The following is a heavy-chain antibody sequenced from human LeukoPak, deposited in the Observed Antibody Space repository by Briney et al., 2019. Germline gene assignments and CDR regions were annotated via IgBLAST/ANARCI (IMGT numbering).Heavy chain of an antibody. CDR1: GGSISSYY. V-gene: IGHV4-4*07. Sequence: PSETLSLTCTVSGGSISSYYWSWIRQPAGKGLEWIGRIYTSGSTNYNPSLKSRVTMSVDTSKNQFSLKLSSVTAADTAVYYCARVGYRGYSSSWHLFDYWGQGTLVTVSS. J-gene: IGHJ4*02. CDR3: ARVGYRGYSSSWHLFDY. CDR2: IYTSGST. D-gene: IGHD6-13*01.